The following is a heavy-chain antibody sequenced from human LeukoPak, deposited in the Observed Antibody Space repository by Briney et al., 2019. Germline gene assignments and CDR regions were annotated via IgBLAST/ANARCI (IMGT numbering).Heavy chain of an antibody. Sequence: SETLSLTCTVAGGSISSNYWSWIRQPPGKGLEWIGYIYYSGSTNYNPSLKSRVTISVDTSKNQFSLKLSSVTAADTAVYYCARHGRDGYSSKYWFDPWGQGTLVTVSS. CDR1: GGSISSNY. CDR3: ARHGRDGYSSKYWFDP. CDR2: IYYSGST. D-gene: IGHD5-24*01. J-gene: IGHJ5*02. V-gene: IGHV4-59*08.